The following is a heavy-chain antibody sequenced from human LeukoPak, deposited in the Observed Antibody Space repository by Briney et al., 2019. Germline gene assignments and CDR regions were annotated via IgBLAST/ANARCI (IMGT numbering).Heavy chain of an antibody. D-gene: IGHD3-10*02. Sequence: GGSPVLSCAASGFTFNTFAMTRVRQAPRKGLEWVSSIRGSWGVTYYAVSVKGRFTISRHNSKNTLSLHMNSLRPEDTAVYYCAELGITMIGGVWGKGTTVTISS. CDR1: GFTFNTFA. J-gene: IGHJ6*04. CDR3: AELGITMIGGV. V-gene: IGHV3-23*01. CDR2: IRGSWGVT.